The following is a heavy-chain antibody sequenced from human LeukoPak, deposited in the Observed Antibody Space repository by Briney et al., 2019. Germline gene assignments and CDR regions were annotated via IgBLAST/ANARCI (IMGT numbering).Heavy chain of an antibody. CDR1: GFSFTSYS. Sequence: GGSLRLSCAAPGFSFTSYSMNSVRQAPGKVLGWVSYISSSSYTIYYADSVKGRFTISRDNAKNSLYLQMNSLRDEDTAVYYCASAGSGLYWGQGTLVTVSS. D-gene: IGHD6-19*01. CDR2: ISSSSYTI. V-gene: IGHV3-48*02. CDR3: ASAGSGLY. J-gene: IGHJ4*02.